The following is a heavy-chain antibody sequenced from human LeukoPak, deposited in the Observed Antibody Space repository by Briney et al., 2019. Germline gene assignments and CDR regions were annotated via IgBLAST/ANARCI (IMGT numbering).Heavy chain of an antibody. CDR2: IYYSGST. Sequence: PSETLSLTCAVSGCSISSGDYYWSWIRQPPGKGLEWIGYIYYSGSTYYNPSLKSRVTISVDTSKNQFSLKLSSVTAADTAVYYCARDLADYWGQGTLVTVSS. J-gene: IGHJ4*02. CDR3: ARDLADY. CDR1: GCSISSGDYY. V-gene: IGHV4-30-4*08.